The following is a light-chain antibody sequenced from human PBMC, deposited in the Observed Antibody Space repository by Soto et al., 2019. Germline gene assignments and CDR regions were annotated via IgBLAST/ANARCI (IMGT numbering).Light chain of an antibody. V-gene: IGKV3-20*01. Sequence: EIVLTQSPGTLSLSPGERATLSCRASQSVSSTYLAWYQQTPGRAPRLLIYGTSSRATGIPDRFSGSGSGTDFTLTISRLEPEDFAVYYCQQYDFSPWNFGQGTKVDIK. J-gene: IGKJ1*01. CDR3: QQYDFSPWN. CDR1: QSVSSTY. CDR2: GTS.